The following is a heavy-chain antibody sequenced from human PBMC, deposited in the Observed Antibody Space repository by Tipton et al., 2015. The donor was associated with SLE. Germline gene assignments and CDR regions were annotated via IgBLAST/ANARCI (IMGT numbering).Heavy chain of an antibody. J-gene: IGHJ5*02. CDR2: ITWNSDHT. CDR1: GFTFSSYG. D-gene: IGHD4-17*01. CDR3: ARRIYGESRCFDP. Sequence: GSLRLSCAASGFTFSSYGMHWVRQAPGKGLEWVSLITWNSDHTSYADSVKGRFTISRDNSKNSLYLQMNSLRAGDTAVYSCARRIYGESRCFDPWGQGTLVTVSS. V-gene: IGHV3-43D*04.